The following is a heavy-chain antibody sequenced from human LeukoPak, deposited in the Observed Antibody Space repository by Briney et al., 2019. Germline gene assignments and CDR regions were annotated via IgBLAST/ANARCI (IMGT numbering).Heavy chain of an antibody. Sequence: GASVKVSCTASGYTFTSYYMHWVRQAPGQGLEWMGIINPSGGSTSYAQKFQGRVTMTRDTSTSTVYMELSSLRSEDTAVYYCAGGGIFGVVTFYYYYGMDVWGQGTTVTVSS. CDR2: INPSGGST. V-gene: IGHV1-46*01. CDR1: GYTFTSYY. D-gene: IGHD3-3*01. CDR3: AGGGIFGVVTFYYYYGMDV. J-gene: IGHJ6*02.